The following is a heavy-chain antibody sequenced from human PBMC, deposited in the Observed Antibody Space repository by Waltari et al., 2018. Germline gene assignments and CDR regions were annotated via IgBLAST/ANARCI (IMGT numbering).Heavy chain of an antibody. CDR3: ARHWKKSGYRFDP. V-gene: IGHV4-39*01. CDR2: IYYSGRV. J-gene: IGHJ5*02. Sequence: QLQLQESGPGLVRPSETLSLTCRVAGCSMRSGYFYWGWIRQSPGKGLEWIGGIYYSGRVDSNPTLKSRVTISGDTSMNQFSLELSSVTAADTAVYYCARHWKKSGYRFDPWGQGTLVTVSS. D-gene: IGHD5-12*01. CDR1: GCSMRSGYFY.